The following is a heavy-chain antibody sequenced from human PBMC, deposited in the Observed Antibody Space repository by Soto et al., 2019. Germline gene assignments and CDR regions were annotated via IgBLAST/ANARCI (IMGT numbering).Heavy chain of an antibody. Sequence: VSIRLSWTAAGFTFINYGVHWVRQTPGKGLVWVSRINSDGSSTSYADSVKGRFTISRDNAKNTLYLQMNSLRAEDTAVYYCARLGHSGSYLSPYYYYSGMAVWGQGTTVTGSS. CDR1: GFTFINYG. CDR2: INSDGSST. D-gene: IGHD1-26*01. V-gene: IGHV3-74*01. CDR3: ARLGHSGSYLSPYYYYSGMAV. J-gene: IGHJ6*02.